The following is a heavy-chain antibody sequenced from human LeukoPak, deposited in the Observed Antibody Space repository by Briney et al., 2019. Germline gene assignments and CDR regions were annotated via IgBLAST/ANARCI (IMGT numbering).Heavy chain of an antibody. J-gene: IGHJ5*02. CDR2: ISSNGGST. V-gene: IGHV3-64D*06. CDR3: APSPYYYESSGYSA. CDR1: VFSFSSSA. Sequence: GGALRHSCSASVFSFSSSAMHWVRPAPGKGLEYVLAISSNGGSTYYADHVKSRFTISRDNSKNTLYLQRSSLRAEYTAVYYCAPSPYYYESSGYSAWGQGTLVTVFS. D-gene: IGHD3-22*01.